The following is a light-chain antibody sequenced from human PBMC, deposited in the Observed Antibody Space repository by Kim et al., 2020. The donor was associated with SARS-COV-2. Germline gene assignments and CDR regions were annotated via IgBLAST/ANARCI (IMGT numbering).Light chain of an antibody. CDR1: QSISSW. J-gene: IGKJ2*01. CDR3: QQYNIYPYT. Sequence: DIQMTQSPSTLSASVGDRVTITCRASQSISSWLAWYQQKPGKAPKLLIYKASSLESGVPSRFSGSGSGTEFTLTISSLQPDDFATYYCQQYNIYPYTFGQGTKLEI. CDR2: KAS. V-gene: IGKV1-5*03.